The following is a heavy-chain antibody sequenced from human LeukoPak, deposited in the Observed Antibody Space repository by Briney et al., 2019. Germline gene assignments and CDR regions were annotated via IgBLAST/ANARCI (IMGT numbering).Heavy chain of an antibody. CDR3: ARDPYDSSAYFDY. CDR1: GYTFTGYY. V-gene: IGHV1-2*02. D-gene: IGHD3-22*01. CDR2: INPDSGGT. Sequence: ASVKVSCKASGYTFTGYYIHWARQAPGQGLEWMGWINPDSGGTHYAQKFQGRVTMTRDTSISTAYMELSRLRSDDTAVYYCARDPYDSSAYFDYWGQGTLVTVSS. J-gene: IGHJ4*02.